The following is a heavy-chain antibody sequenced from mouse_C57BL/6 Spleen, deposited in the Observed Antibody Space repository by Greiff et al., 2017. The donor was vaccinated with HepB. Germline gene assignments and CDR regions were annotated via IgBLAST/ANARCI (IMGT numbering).Heavy chain of an antibody. CDR2: IYPGDGDT. V-gene: IGHV1-80*01. CDR3: ARKAGYYAMDY. Sequence: VQLQQSGAELVKPGASVKISCKASGYAFSSYWMNWVKQRPGKGLEWIGQIYPGDGDTNYNGKFKGKATLTADKASSTAYMQLSSLTSEDSAVYFGARKAGYYAMDYWGQGTSVTVSS. J-gene: IGHJ4*01. CDR1: GYAFSSYW.